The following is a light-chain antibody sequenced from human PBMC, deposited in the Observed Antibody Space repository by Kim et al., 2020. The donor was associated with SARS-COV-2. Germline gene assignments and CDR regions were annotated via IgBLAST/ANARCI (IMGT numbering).Light chain of an antibody. Sequence: DIQMTQSPSSLSASVGDRVTITCQASKDISNYLNWYQQKPGKAPKLLIYDASNLETGVPSRFSGSGSGTDFTFTISSLQPEDIATYYCLQCDNLPTFGQGTRLEIK. CDR3: LQCDNLPT. V-gene: IGKV1-33*01. CDR1: KDISNY. CDR2: DAS. J-gene: IGKJ5*01.